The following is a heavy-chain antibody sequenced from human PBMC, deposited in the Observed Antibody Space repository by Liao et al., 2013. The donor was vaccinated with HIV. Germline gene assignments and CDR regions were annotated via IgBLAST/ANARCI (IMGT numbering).Heavy chain of an antibody. CDR1: GGSISSSSYY. Sequence: QLQLQESGPGLVKPSETLSLTCTVSGGSISSSSYYWGWIRQPPGKGLEWIGSIYYSGSTYYNPSLKSRVTISVDTSKNQFSLKLSSVTAADTAVYYCARVVTGLTLDYWGQGTLVTVPS. CDR3: ARVVTGLTLDY. V-gene: IGHV4-39*07. CDR2: IYYSGST. J-gene: IGHJ4*02. D-gene: IGHD1-20*01.